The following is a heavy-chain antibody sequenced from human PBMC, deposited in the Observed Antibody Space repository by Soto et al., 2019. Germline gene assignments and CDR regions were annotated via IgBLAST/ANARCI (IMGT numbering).Heavy chain of an antibody. D-gene: IGHD4-17*01. CDR3: AKTVTQDYGDYPGNHYYYYCGMDV. V-gene: IGHV3-30*18. CDR2: ISYDGSNK. J-gene: IGHJ6*02. Sequence: GGSLRLSCAASGFTFSSYGMHWVRQAPGKGLEWVAVISYDGSNKYYADSVKGRFTISRDNSKNTLYLQMNSLRAEDTAVYYCAKTVTQDYGDYPGNHYYYYCGMDVWGQGTTVTVSS. CDR1: GFTFSSYG.